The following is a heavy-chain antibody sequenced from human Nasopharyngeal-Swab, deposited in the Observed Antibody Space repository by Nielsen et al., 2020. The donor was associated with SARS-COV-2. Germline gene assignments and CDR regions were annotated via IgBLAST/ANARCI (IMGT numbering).Heavy chain of an antibody. CDR3: ARGDSSGWAFDY. V-gene: IGHV4-59*08. Sequence: WIRQPPGKGLEWIGYIYYSGCTNYNSSLKSGVTISVDTSKNQFSLKLSSVTAADTAVYYCARGDSSGWAFDYWGQGTLVTVS. D-gene: IGHD6-19*01. J-gene: IGHJ4*02. CDR2: IYYSGCT.